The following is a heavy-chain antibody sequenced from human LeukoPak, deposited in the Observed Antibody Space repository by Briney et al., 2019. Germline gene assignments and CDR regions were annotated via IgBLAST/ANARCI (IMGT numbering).Heavy chain of an antibody. J-gene: IGHJ4*02. CDR3: AKYSYAVAGTGIDY. D-gene: IGHD6-19*01. CDR2: ISNSGSSI. Sequence: GGSLRLSCAASGFAFSDYYMSWIRQAPGKGLEWVSYISNSGSSIYYADSVKGRFTISRDNAKNSLYLQMNSLRAEDTAVYYCAKYSYAVAGTGIDYWGQGTLVTVSS. CDR1: GFAFSDYY. V-gene: IGHV3-11*01.